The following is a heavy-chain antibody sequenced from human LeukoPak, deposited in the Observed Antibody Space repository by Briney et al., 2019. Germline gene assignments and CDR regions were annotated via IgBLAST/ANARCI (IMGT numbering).Heavy chain of an antibody. Sequence: GGPLRLSCAASGFTFSSYSMNWVRQAPGKGLEWVSHITASGTAMFYADSVKGRFTISRDNAKNSLYLQMNSLRDEDTAVYYCASSGSYRFDYWGQGTLVTVSS. CDR2: ITASGTAM. CDR1: GFTFSSYS. D-gene: IGHD1-26*01. J-gene: IGHJ4*02. V-gene: IGHV3-48*02. CDR3: ASSGSYRFDY.